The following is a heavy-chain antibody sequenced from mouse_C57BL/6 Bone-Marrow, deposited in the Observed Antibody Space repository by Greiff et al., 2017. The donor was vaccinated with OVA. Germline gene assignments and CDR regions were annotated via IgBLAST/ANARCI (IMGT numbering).Heavy chain of an antibody. CDR1: GYTFTSYW. CDR3: TRSSFWDAYFDV. V-gene: IGHV1-5*01. Sequence: VHVKQSGTVLARPGASVKMSCKTSGYTFTSYWMHWVKQRPGQGLEWIGAIYPGNSDTSYNQKFKGKAKLTAVTSASTAYMELSSLTNADSAVYDCTRSSFWDAYFDVWGTGTTVTVSS. CDR2: IYPGNSDT. D-gene: IGHD4-1*01. J-gene: IGHJ1*03.